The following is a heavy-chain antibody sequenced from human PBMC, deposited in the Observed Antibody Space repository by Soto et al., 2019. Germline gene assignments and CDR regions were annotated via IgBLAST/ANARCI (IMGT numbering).Heavy chain of an antibody. V-gene: IGHV4-59*01. D-gene: IGHD1-26*01. CDR1: GGSISSYY. CDR3: AREDFSGSYDY. CDR2: IYYSGST. J-gene: IGHJ4*02. Sequence: SETLSLTCTVSGGSISSYYWSWIRQPPGKGLEWIGYIYYSGSTNYNPSLKSRVTISVDTSKNQFSLKLSSVTAADTAVYYCAREDFSGSYDYWGQGTLVTVSS.